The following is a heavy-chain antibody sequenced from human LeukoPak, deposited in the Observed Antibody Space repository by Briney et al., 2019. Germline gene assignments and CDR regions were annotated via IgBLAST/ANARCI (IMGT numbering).Heavy chain of an antibody. Sequence: GGSLRLSCAASGFTFSSYAMSWVRQAPGKGLEWVSAISGSGGSTYYADSMKGRFTISRDNSKNTLYLQMNSLRAEDTAVYYCAKSHTMVRGVIITFNPYDYWGQGTLVTVSS. CDR3: AKSHTMVRGVIITFNPYDY. J-gene: IGHJ4*02. V-gene: IGHV3-23*01. CDR1: GFTFSSYA. CDR2: ISGSGGST. D-gene: IGHD3-10*01.